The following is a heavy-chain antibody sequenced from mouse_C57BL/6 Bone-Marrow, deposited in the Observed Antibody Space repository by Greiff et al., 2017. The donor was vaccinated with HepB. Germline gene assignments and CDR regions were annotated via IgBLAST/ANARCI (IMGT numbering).Heavy chain of an antibody. CDR3: APRPYYGSYYAMDY. J-gene: IGHJ4*01. D-gene: IGHD1-1*01. Sequence: EVQLVESGGGLVKPGGSLKLSCAASGFTFSSYAMSWVRQTPEKRLEWVATISDGGSYTYYPDNVKGRFTISRDNAENNLYLQMSHLKSEDTAMYYCAPRPYYGSYYAMDYWGQGTSVTVSS. CDR2: ISDGGSYT. V-gene: IGHV5-4*01. CDR1: GFTFSSYA.